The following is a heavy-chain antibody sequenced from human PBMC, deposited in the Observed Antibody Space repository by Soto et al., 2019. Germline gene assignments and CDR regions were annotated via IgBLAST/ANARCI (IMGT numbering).Heavy chain of an antibody. CDR1: GFTLSYYS. D-gene: IGHD2-2*01. Sequence: SGGCPGPSFVAPSGFTLSYYSMSWGRPAPGEGLEWVAHISGRGDTTYYADSVKGRFTISRDDFKSTLYLQMNSLRADDTAVYYCADPVPAATHYDYYDMDVWGQGTTVTVSS. CDR3: ADPVPAATHYDYYDMDV. V-gene: IGHV3-23*01. J-gene: IGHJ6*02. CDR2: ISGRGDTT.